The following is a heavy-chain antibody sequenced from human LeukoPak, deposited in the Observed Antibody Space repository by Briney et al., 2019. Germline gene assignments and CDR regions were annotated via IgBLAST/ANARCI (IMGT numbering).Heavy chain of an antibody. D-gene: IGHD3-3*01. CDR2: ISWNSGSI. V-gene: IGHV3-9*01. J-gene: IGHJ4*02. CDR3: AKGYDFWSGYIDY. CDR1: GSTFDDYA. Sequence: PGRSLRLSCAASGSTFDDYAMHWVRQAPGKGLEWVSGISWNSGSIGYADSVKGRFTISRDNAKNSLYLQMNSLRAEDTALYYCAKGYDFWSGYIDYWGQGTLVTVSS.